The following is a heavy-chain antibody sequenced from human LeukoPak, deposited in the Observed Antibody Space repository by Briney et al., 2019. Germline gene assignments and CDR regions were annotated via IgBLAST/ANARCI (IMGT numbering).Heavy chain of an antibody. CDR3: ARTMNWNYDYFDY. Sequence: PSETLSLTCAVYGGSFSGYYWSWIRQPPGKGLEWIGEINHSGSTNYNPSLKSRVTISVDTSKNQFSLKLSSVTAADTAVYYCARTMNWNYDYFDYWGQGTLVTVSS. D-gene: IGHD1-7*01. CDR2: INHSGST. V-gene: IGHV4-34*01. CDR1: GGSFSGYY. J-gene: IGHJ4*02.